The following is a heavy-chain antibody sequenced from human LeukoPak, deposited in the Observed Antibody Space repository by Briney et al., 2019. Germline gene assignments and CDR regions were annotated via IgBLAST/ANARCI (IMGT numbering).Heavy chain of an antibody. V-gene: IGHV3-30*02. CDR2: IRYDGNNK. CDR1: GFTFSSYG. J-gene: IGHJ4*02. CDR3: AKVRSGSYLFDY. D-gene: IGHD1-26*01. Sequence: PGGSLRLSCAASGFTFSSYGMHWVRQAPGKGLEWVAFIRYDGNNKYYADSVKGRFTISRDNSKNALFLQMNSLRPEDTAGYYCAKVRSGSYLFDYWGQGTLVTVSS.